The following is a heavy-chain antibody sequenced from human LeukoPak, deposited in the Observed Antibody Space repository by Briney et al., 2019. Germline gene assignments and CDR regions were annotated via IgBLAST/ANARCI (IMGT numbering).Heavy chain of an antibody. Sequence: SETLSLTCTVSGYSISSGYYWGWIRQPPGKGLEWIGSIYHSGSTYYNPSLKSRVTISVDTSKNQFSLKLSSVTAADTAVYYCARDQPPNYYDSSGYYYDPYYWGQGTLVTVSS. D-gene: IGHD3-22*01. CDR3: ARDQPPNYYDSSGYYYDPYY. CDR1: GYSISSGYY. V-gene: IGHV4-38-2*02. J-gene: IGHJ4*02. CDR2: IYHSGST.